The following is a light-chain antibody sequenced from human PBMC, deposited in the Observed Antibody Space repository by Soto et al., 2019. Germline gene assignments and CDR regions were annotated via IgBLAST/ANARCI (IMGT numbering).Light chain of an antibody. V-gene: IGLV2-14*03. Sequence: QSALTQPASVSGSPGQSITISCTGSSSDVGGPDYVSWYQQHPGTAPKLLIYDNSNRPSGVPDRFSGSKSGTSASLAITGLQAEDGTDYYCQSYDSRLSAVVFGGGTKLTVL. CDR3: QSYDSRLSAVV. CDR1: SSDVGGPDY. J-gene: IGLJ2*01. CDR2: DNS.